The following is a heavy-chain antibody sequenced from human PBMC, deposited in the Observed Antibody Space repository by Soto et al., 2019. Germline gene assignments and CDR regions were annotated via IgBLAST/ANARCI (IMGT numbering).Heavy chain of an antibody. Sequence: SETLSLTCTVSGGSISTYYWNWIRQPPGKGLEWIGYIYYSGSTNYNPSLKSRVTISVDTSKNQFSLKLSSVTAADTAVYYCARSVGSSSWYGNWFDPWGQGTLVTVSS. CDR1: GGSISTYY. D-gene: IGHD6-13*01. CDR2: IYYSGST. V-gene: IGHV4-59*01. CDR3: ARSVGSSSWYGNWFDP. J-gene: IGHJ5*02.